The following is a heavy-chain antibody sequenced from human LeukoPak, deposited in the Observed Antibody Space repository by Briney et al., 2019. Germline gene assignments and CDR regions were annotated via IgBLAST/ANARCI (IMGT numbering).Heavy chain of an antibody. CDR3: ARDMYSSSWYLDY. Sequence: SETLSLTCTISGGSISSYNWNWIRQPPGKGLAGMGYIYYSGSTNYNPSLTSRVAISVDTSKNQCTLKLSSVTAADTAVYCCARDMYSSSWYLDYWGQGTLVTVSS. CDR2: IYYSGST. J-gene: IGHJ4*02. D-gene: IGHD6-13*01. V-gene: IGHV4-59*01. CDR1: GGSISSYN.